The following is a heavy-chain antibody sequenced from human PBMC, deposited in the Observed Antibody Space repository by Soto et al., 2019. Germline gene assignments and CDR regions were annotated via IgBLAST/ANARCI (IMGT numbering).Heavy chain of an antibody. CDR2: IFPIDSDT. Sequence: RGESLKISCKGSGYTFTRNWIGWVRQMPGKGLEWMGIIFPIDSDTRYSPSSQGQVTISADNSTSTAYLQWSSLKASDTAIYYCATPGGRDFNAFDVWGQGTMVTVSS. D-gene: IGHD2-21*02. J-gene: IGHJ3*01. V-gene: IGHV5-51*01. CDR1: GYTFTRNW. CDR3: ATPGGRDFNAFDV.